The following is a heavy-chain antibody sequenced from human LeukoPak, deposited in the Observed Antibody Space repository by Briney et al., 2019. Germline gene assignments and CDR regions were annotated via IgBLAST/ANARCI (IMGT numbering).Heavy chain of an antibody. V-gene: IGHV4-59*01. CDR3: ARDNGHDFWSGYYEY. CDR1: GGSISSYY. D-gene: IGHD3-3*01. CDR2: IYYSGST. J-gene: IGHJ4*02. Sequence: SETLSLTCTVSGGSISSYYWSWTRQPPGKGLEWIGYIYYSGSTNYNPSLKSRVTISLDTSKNQFSLKLSSVTAADTAVYYCARDNGHDFWSGYYEYWGQGTLVTVSS.